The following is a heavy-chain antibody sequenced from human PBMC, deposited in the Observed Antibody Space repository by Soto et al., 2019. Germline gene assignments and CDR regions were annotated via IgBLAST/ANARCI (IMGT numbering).Heavy chain of an antibody. CDR2: INHSGST. J-gene: IGHJ6*02. V-gene: IGHV4-34*01. CDR1: GGSFSGYY. Sequence: SSETLSLTCAVYGGSFSGYYWSWIRQPPGKGLEWIGEINHSGSTNYNPSLKSRVTISVDTSKNQFSLKLSSVTAADTAVYYCARVGWGGGYYYYGMDVWGQGTTVTVSS. CDR3: ARVGWGGGYYYYGMDV. D-gene: IGHD2-15*01.